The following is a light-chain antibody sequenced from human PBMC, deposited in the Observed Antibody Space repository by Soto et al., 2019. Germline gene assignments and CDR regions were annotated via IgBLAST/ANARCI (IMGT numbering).Light chain of an antibody. CDR2: DVS. Sequence: QSALTQPRSVSGSPGQSVTISCTGTSSDVGGYNYVSWYQHHPGRAPKLIISDVSKRPSGVPDRFSGSKSGNTGSLTISGLQAEDEADYYCSSYAGNNILIFGGGTKVTVL. CDR1: SSDVGGYNY. J-gene: IGLJ2*01. V-gene: IGLV2-11*01. CDR3: SSYAGNNILI.